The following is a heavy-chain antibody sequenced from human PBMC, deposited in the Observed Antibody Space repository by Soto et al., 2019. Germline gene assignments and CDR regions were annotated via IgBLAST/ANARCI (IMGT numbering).Heavy chain of an antibody. CDR2: IYYSGST. D-gene: IGHD6-6*01. Sequence: PSETLSLTCTVSGGSISSSGYYWGWIRQPPGKGLEWIGSIYYSGSTYYNPSLKSRVTISVDTSKNQFSLKLSSVTAAATAVYYCASNEYSSPTAMDYWGQGTLVTVSS. V-gene: IGHV4-39*01. CDR3: ASNEYSSPTAMDY. CDR1: GGSISSSGYY. J-gene: IGHJ4*02.